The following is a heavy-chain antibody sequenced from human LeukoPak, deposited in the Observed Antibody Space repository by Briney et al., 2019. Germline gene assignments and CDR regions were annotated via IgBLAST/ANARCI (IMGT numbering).Heavy chain of an antibody. CDR2: IYYSGST. CDR1: GGSIRSSYYY. V-gene: IGHV4-30-4*01. D-gene: IGHD6-13*01. J-gene: IGHJ4*02. Sequence: PSETLSLTCTVSGGSIRSSYYYWSWIRQPPGKGLEWIGYIYYSGSTYYNPSLKSRVTISVDTSKNQFSLKLSSVTAADTAVYYCARLPRGYSSSWRNDYWGQGTLVTVSS. CDR3: ARLPRGYSSSWRNDY.